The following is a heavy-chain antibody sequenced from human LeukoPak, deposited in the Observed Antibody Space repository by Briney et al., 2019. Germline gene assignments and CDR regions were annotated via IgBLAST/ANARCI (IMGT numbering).Heavy chain of an antibody. Sequence: ASVKVSCKASGYTFTSYYMHWVRQAPGQGLEWMGIINPSGGSTSYAQKFQGRVTMTRDTSTSTVYMELSSLRSEDTAVYYCARDRPSLEMATMKATYFDYWGQGTLVTVSS. CDR3: ARDRPSLEMATMKATYFDY. J-gene: IGHJ4*02. V-gene: IGHV1-46*01. D-gene: IGHD5-24*01. CDR1: GYTFTSYY. CDR2: INPSGGST.